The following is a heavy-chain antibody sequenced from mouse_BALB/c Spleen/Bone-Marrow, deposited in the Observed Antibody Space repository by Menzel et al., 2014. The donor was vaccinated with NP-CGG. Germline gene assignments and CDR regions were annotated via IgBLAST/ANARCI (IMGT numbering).Heavy chain of an antibody. CDR1: GYAFTSYN. D-gene: IGHD4-1*01. J-gene: IGHJ4*01. CDR2: IDPYNGGT. V-gene: IGHV1S135*01. CDR3: ARDWDYYAMDY. Sequence: EVQLQQSGPELVKPGASVKVSCKASGYAFTSYNMYWVKQSHGKSLEWIGYIDPYNGGTSQNQKFKGKATLTVDKSSSTACMHLSSLTSEDSAVYYCARDWDYYAMDYWGQGTSIAVSS.